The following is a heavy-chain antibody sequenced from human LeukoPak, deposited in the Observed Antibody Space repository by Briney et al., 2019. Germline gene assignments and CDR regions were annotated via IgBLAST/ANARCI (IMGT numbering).Heavy chain of an antibody. CDR3: ARGGSSGWSHSYYFDY. D-gene: IGHD6-19*01. Sequence: GGSLRLSCAASGFTFSSYGMHWVRQAPGKGLEWVAVISYDGSNKYYADSVKGRFTISRDNSKNTLYLQMNSLRAEDTAVYYCARGGSSGWSHSYYFDYWGQGTLVTVSS. V-gene: IGHV3-30*03. CDR2: ISYDGSNK. CDR1: GFTFSSYG. J-gene: IGHJ4*02.